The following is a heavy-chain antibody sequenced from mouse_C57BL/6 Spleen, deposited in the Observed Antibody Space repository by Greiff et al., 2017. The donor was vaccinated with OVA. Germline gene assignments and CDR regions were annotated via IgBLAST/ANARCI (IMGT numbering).Heavy chain of an antibody. V-gene: IGHV1-72*01. J-gene: IGHJ3*01. CDR3: ARRGIYYVCDGAWFAD. CDR2: IVPNSGGN. D-gene: IGHD2-2*01. CDR1: GYTFTSYW. Sequence: VQLQQPGAELVKPGASVKLSCKASGYTFTSYWMHWVTRRPGRSLEWIGRIVPNSGGNKYHEKFKSTATLTVDKPSSTAYMQLSSLTSEDAAVYYCARRGIYYVCDGAWFADWGQGTLVTVSA.